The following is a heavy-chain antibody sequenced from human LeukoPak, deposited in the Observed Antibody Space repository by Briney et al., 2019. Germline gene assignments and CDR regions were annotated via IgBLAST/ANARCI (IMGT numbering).Heavy chain of an antibody. CDR3: ARDAGNSGYGCDL. CDR2: IRSSSET. V-gene: IGHV3-48*01. D-gene: IGHD5-12*01. Sequence: PGGSLRLSCAASGFTFSSYAMSWVRQAPGKGLEWVSHIRSSSETFYADSVKGRFTIFRDNARNSLYLQMNNLRGEDTAIYYCARDAGNSGYGCDLWGQGTLVTVSS. J-gene: IGHJ5*02. CDR1: GFTFSSYA.